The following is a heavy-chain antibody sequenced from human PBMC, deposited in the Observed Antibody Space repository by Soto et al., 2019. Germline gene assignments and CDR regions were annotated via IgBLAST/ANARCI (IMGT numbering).Heavy chain of an antibody. CDR1: VDAISNFY. CDR2: VHESGST. CDR3: ARGTRALITSFFAY. D-gene: IGHD1-20*01. J-gene: IGHJ4*02. Sequence: SETLCLTCSFSVDAISNFYWSWIGQTPGGGLEWIGCVHESGSTDYNPSLKGRVTISLHTSKSQFSLSLRSATAADTATYYCARGTRALITSFFAYWGQGIPVTVSS. V-gene: IGHV4-59*03.